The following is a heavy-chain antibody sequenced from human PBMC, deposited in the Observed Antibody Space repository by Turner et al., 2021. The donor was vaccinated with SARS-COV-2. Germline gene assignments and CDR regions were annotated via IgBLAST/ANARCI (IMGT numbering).Heavy chain of an antibody. J-gene: IGHJ4*02. Sequence: EVQLVESGGGLVKPGGSLRLSCAASGFTFSIYSMNWVRQAPGKGLEWVSSITSSVTYYADSVKGRFTITRDNAKNSLYLQMNSLRAEDTAVYYCVRDKDSSDYYYWGQGTLVTVSS. CDR2: ITSSVT. V-gene: IGHV3-21*01. D-gene: IGHD3-22*01. CDR3: VRDKDSSDYYY. CDR1: GFTFSIYS.